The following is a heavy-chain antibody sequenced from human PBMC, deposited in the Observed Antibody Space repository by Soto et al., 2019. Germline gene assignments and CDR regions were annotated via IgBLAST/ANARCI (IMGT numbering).Heavy chain of an antibody. Sequence: PGGSLRLSCAASGFTFSSYSMNWVRQAPGKGLEWVSYISSSSSTIYYADSVKGRFTISRDNAKNSLYLKMNSLRAEDTAVYYCARVGTVLDYWGQGTLVTVSS. CDR1: GFTFSSYS. V-gene: IGHV3-48*01. CDR2: ISSSSSTI. CDR3: ARVGTVLDY. J-gene: IGHJ4*02. D-gene: IGHD4-17*01.